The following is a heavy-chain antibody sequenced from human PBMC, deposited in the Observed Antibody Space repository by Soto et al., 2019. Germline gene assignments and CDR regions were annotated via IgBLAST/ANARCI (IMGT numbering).Heavy chain of an antibody. Sequence: GGSLRLSCAASGFTFSSYAMHWVRQAPGKGLEWVAVISYDGSNKYYADSVKGRFTISRDNSKNTLYLQMNSLRAEDTAVYYCARDALESGVVPAAIPYHWFDPWGQGTLVTVCS. J-gene: IGHJ5*02. CDR1: GFTFSSYA. CDR3: ARDALESGVVPAAIPYHWFDP. V-gene: IGHV3-30-3*01. D-gene: IGHD2-2*02. CDR2: ISYDGSNK.